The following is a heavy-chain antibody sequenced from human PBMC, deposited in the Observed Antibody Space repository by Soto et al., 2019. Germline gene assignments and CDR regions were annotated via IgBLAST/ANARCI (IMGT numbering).Heavy chain of an antibody. D-gene: IGHD2-15*01. J-gene: IGHJ6*03. V-gene: IGHV3-23*01. CDR1: GFTFSSYV. CDR2: ISGSGGST. Sequence: PGGSLRLSCAASGFTFSSYVISWIRQAPGKGLEWVSAISGSGGSTDYADSVKGRFTISRDNSRKTLYLQMNSLRAEDTAVYYCAKAGGDCSGGSCYSFSSRFRPDYYYMDVWGKGTTVTVSS. CDR3: AKAGGDCSGGSCYSFSSRFRPDYYYMDV.